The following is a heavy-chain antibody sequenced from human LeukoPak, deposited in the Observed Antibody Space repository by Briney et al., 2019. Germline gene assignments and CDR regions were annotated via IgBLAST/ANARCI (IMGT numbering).Heavy chain of an antibody. CDR2: SGGSGDNT. V-gene: IGHV3-23*01. CDR1: GFTFSSCA. CDR3: AKSINYWFDS. J-gene: IGHJ5*01. D-gene: IGHD1-1*01. Sequence: GGSLRLSCAASGFTFSSCAMSWVRQAPGKGLEWVSTSGGSGDNTYYADSVKGRFTIPRDNSKNTLYLRMNSLRAEDTAVYYCAKSINYWFDSWGQGTLVTVSS.